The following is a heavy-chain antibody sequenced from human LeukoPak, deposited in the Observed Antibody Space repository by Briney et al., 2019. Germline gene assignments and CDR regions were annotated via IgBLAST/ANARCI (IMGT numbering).Heavy chain of an antibody. CDR2: IYYSGST. CDR1: GGSISSYY. Sequence: SETLSLTCTVSGGSISSYYWSWIRQPPGKGLEWIGYIYYSGSTNYNPSLKSRVTISVDTSKNQFSLKLSSVTAADTAVYYCARATQYCSGGSCYDTWFDPWGQGTLVTVSS. J-gene: IGHJ5*02. D-gene: IGHD2-15*01. V-gene: IGHV4-59*12. CDR3: ARATQYCSGGSCYDTWFDP.